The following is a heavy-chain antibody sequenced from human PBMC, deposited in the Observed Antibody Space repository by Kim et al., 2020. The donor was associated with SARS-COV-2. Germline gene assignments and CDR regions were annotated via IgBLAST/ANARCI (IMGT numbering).Heavy chain of an antibody. CDR1: GGSISSYY. J-gene: IGHJ4*02. D-gene: IGHD6-13*01. CDR3: ERDTIAAAGIRYFDY. V-gene: IGHV4-59*01. CDR2: IYYSGST. Sequence: SETLSLTCTVSGGSISSYYWSWIRQPPGKGLEWVGYIYYSGSTNYNPSLKSRVTISVDTSKNQFSLKLSSVTAADTAVYYCERDTIAAAGIRYFDYWGQGTLVTVSS.